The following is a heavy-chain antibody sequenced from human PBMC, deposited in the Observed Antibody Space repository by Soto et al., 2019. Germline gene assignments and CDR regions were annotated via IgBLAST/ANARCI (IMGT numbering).Heavy chain of an antibody. D-gene: IGHD2-15*01. Sequence: PGGSLRLSCAASEFPFSNYGMHWVRQAPGKGLEWVAHISYDGSNKHYADNVKGRFTISRDNSKNMLYLQMSSLRTEDTAVYYCAGGQYYFDYCGQGTRVTVSS. CDR1: EFPFSNYG. CDR2: ISYDGSNK. CDR3: AGGQYYFDY. V-gene: IGHV3-30*03. J-gene: IGHJ4*02.